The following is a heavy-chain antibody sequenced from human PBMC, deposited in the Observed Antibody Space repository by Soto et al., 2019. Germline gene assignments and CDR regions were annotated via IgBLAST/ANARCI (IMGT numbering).Heavy chain of an antibody. Sequence: DVQLVESGGGLVKPGGSLRLSCVASGITFSDAWMNWLRQVPGKGPEWVARIRSQSDGGTRDYTAPVNGRFTISRDDSKSTLYLQMNSLEPDDTAIYYCATAPVYWGSAALDFWGQGTLVTVS. V-gene: IGHV3-15*07. CDR3: ATAPVYWGSAALDF. CDR2: IRSQSDGGTR. CDR1: GITFSDAW. J-gene: IGHJ4*02. D-gene: IGHD2-8*02.